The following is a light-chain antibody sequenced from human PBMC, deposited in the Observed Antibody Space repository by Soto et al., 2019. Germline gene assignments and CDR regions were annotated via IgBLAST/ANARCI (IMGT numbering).Light chain of an antibody. CDR2: AAS. CDR1: QSIRRS. V-gene: IGKV1-39*01. J-gene: IGKJ1*01. CDR3: QQSYSSPRT. Sequence: DIQMTQSPSSLSASVADRVTITCRASQSIRRSLNWYQQKPGKAPKLLIYAASSLQSGVPSRFSGSGYGTDFTLTTTSLQSEDFAIYYCQQSYSSPRTFGQGTKVDIK.